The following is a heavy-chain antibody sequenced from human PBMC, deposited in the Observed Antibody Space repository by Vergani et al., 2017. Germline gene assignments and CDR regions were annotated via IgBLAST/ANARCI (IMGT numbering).Heavy chain of an antibody. CDR2: SYTSGST. V-gene: IGHV4-61*02. CDR1: GGSISSGSYY. D-gene: IGHD1-26*01. J-gene: IGHJ3*02. CDR3: ARDPLSGRHRKAFDI. Sequence: QVQLQQWGAGLLKPSQTLSLTCTVSGGSISSGSYYWSWIRQPAGKGLEWIGRSYTSGSTNYNPSLKSRVTISVDTSKNQFSLKLSSVTAAATAVYYCARDPLSGRHRKAFDIWGQGTMVTVSS.